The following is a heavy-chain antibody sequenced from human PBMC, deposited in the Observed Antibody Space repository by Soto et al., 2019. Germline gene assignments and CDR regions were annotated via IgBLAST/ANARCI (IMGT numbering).Heavy chain of an antibody. CDR1: GFTFSSYD. V-gene: IGHV3-13*01. Sequence: PGGSLRLSCAASGFTFSSYDMHWVRQATGKGLEWVSAIGTAGDTYYPGSVKGRYTISRENAKNSLYLQMNSLRAGDTAVYYCARGPGYYCSGGSCSVTTPGYYGMDVWGQGTTVTVSS. CDR3: ARGPGYYCSGGSCSVTTPGYYGMDV. J-gene: IGHJ6*02. D-gene: IGHD2-15*01. CDR2: IGTAGDT.